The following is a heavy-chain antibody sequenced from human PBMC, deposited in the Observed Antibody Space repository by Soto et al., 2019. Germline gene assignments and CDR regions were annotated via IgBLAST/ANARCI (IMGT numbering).Heavy chain of an antibody. J-gene: IGHJ1*01. CDR3: ARGQMYRSTTSCYLTTAEYFQY. CDR1: GYTFTNYG. V-gene: IGHV1-18*04. CDR2: ISTYNGNT. Sequence: ASVKVSCKASGYTFTNYGISWLRQAPGQGLEWMGWISTYNGNTNYAQKLQGRVTLTADTSTSTAYMELRSLRSDDTAVYYCARGQMYRSTTSCYLTTAEYFQYWGQGTLVTVSS. D-gene: IGHD2-2*01.